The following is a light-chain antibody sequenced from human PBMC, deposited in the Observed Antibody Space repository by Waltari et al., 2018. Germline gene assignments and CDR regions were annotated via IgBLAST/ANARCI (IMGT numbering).Light chain of an antibody. J-gene: IGLJ3*02. CDR3: LLFDGDARV. CDR2: GTS. Sequence: QTVVTQEPSLTVSPGGTVTLTCASSTGEVTSGHHPNWLQHKPGQPPMLLIVGTSDKPAWTPARFSGTLLGGKAALTLSGVQPEDEADYYCLLFDGDARVFGGGTRLTVL. V-gene: IGLV7-43*01. CDR1: TGEVTSGHH.